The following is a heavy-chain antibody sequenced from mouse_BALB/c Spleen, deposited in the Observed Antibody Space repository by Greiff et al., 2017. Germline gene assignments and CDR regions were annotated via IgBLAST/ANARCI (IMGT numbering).Heavy chain of an antibody. J-gene: IGHJ1*01. Sequence: EVKLQESGPGLVKPSQSLSLTCSVTGYSITSGYYWNWIRQFPGNKLEWMGYISYDGSNNYNPSLKNRISITRDTSKNQFFLKLNSVTTEDTATYYCAREGYYGFPNVWGAGTTVTVSS. V-gene: IGHV3-6*02. D-gene: IGHD1-2*01. CDR1: GYSITSGYY. CDR3: AREGYYGFPNV. CDR2: ISYDGSN.